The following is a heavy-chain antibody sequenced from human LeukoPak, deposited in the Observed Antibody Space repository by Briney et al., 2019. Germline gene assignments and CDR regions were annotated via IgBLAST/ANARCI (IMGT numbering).Heavy chain of an antibody. J-gene: IGHJ5*02. V-gene: IGHV4-34*01. CDR1: GGSFSGYY. D-gene: IGHD3-10*01. CDR2: INHSGST. CDR3: ARAPYYYGSGSYYP. Sequence: SETLSLTCAVYGGSFSGYYRSWIRQPPGKGLEWIGEINHSGSTNYNPSLKSRVTISVDTSKNQFSLKLSSVTAADTAVYYCARAPYYYGSGSYYPWGQGTLVTVSS.